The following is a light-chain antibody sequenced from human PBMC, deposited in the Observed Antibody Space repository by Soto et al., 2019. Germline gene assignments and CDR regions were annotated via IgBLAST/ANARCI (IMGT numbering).Light chain of an antibody. CDR1: SRDLGGYKL. J-gene: IGLJ1*01. CDR2: DVS. CDR3: CSYAGTSAPYV. Sequence: QSALTQPASVSGSPGQSITISCTGSSRDLGGYKLVSWYQQHPGNTPRLIIHDVSERTSGVSILFSGSKSGITASQTISGLQAEDEDNYYYCSYAGTSAPYVFGSGTKLTVL. V-gene: IGLV2-23*02.